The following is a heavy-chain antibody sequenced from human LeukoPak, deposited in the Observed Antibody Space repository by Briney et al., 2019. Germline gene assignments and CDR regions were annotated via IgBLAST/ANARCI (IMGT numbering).Heavy chain of an antibody. V-gene: IGHV3-48*03. CDR1: GFTFSYFE. J-gene: IGHJ6*02. CDR3: AREDVTTFPYYYGMDV. Sequence: GGSLRLSCAASGFTFSYFEMNWVRQAPGKGLEWLSYISLSGSTIYYADSVKGRFTISRDNAKSSLYLQMNSLRAEDTAVYYCAREDVTTFPYYYGMDVWGQGTTVTVSS. D-gene: IGHD4-17*01. CDR2: ISLSGSTI.